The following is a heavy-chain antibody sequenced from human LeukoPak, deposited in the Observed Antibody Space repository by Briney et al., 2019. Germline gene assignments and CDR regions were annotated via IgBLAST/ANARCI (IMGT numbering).Heavy chain of an antibody. CDR3: ARDRIVGATTNWYFDL. V-gene: IGHV3-21*01. CDR1: GFIFSNSA. CDR2: INNDGSYI. D-gene: IGHD1-26*01. Sequence: GGSLRLSCAASGFIFSNSAMNWVRQAPGKGLEWVSSINNDGSYIYYAGSVKGRFTISRDNAKNSLYLRLNSLRVEDTAVYYCARDRIVGATTNWYFDLWGRGTLVTVSS. J-gene: IGHJ2*01.